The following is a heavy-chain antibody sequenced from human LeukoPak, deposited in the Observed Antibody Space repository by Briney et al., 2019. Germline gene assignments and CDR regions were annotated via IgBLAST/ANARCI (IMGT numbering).Heavy chain of an antibody. J-gene: IGHJ3*02. Sequence: TSETLSLTCAVYGGSFSGYYWSWIRQPPGKGLEWIGEINHSGSTNYNPSLKSRVTISVDTSKNQFSLKLSSVTAADTAVYYCARVTYYDFWSGQMDAFDIWGQGTMVTVSS. V-gene: IGHV4-34*01. D-gene: IGHD3-3*01. CDR2: INHSGST. CDR1: GGSFSGYY. CDR3: ARVTYYDFWSGQMDAFDI.